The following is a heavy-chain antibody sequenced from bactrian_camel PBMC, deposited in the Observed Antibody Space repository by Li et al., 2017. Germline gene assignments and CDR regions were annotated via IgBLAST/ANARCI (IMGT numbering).Heavy chain of an antibody. CDR2: ISSDGVI. V-gene: IGHV3S53*01. CDR1: SVIFASQD. D-gene: IGHD3*01. Sequence: HVQLVESGGGSVQPGGSLTLSCSGSSVIFASQDMGWYRQAPGKHCDVVATISSDGVIYYLDSVKGRFTISRDNAKKVLRLQMNNIQPEDAAVYYCAPTNHRDCDFVEAFGYWGQGTQVTVS. CDR3: APTNHRDCDFVEAFGY. J-gene: IGHJ6*01.